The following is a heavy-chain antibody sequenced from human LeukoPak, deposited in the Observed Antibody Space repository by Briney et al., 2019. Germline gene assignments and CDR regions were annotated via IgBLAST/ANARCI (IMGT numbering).Heavy chain of an antibody. CDR3: ARASNTLYYYDSSGYLDY. V-gene: IGHV3-66*01. J-gene: IGHJ4*02. D-gene: IGHD3-22*01. Sequence: PGGSLRLSCAASGFTVSSNYMSWVRRAPGKGLEWVSVIYSGGSTYYADSVKGRFTISRDNSKGTLYLQMNSLRAEDTAVYYCARASNTLYYYDSSGYLDYWGQGTLVTVSS. CDR2: IYSGGST. CDR1: GFTVSSNY.